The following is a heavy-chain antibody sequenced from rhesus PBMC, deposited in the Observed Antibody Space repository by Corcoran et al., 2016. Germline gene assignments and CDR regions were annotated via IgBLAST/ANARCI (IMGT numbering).Heavy chain of an antibody. CDR2: SNTETGDT. V-gene: IGHV1-138*01. Sequence: QVQLVQSGAEVTEPGSSVTVSCWTSGYTFTDYYIHWVRQAPGRGIEWMGESNTETGDTDFAQRFLGRIILTRDTSTATVDMKVTSLMSEDTAMYYCLRGGYGSVVDYWGQGVLVTVSS. CDR3: LRGGYGSVVDY. CDR1: GYTFTDYY. D-gene: IGHD4-29*01. J-gene: IGHJ4*01.